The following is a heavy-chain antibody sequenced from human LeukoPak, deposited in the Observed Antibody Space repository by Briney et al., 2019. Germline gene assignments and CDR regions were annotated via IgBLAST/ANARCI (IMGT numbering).Heavy chain of an antibody. V-gene: IGHV3-21*01. D-gene: IGHD2-15*01. CDR3: AREGGHCSGGSCYSAVRYNWFEP. CDR1: GFTFSSYS. Sequence: GGSLRLSCAASGFTFSSYSMNWVRQAPGKGLEWVSSISSSSSYIYYADSVKGRFTISRDNAKNSLYLQMNSLSAEDTAVYYCAREGGHCSGGSCYSAVRYNWFEPWGQGSLVTVSS. J-gene: IGHJ5*02. CDR2: ISSSSSYI.